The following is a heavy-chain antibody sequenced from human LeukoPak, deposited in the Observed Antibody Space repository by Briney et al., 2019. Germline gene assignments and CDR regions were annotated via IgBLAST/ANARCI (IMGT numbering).Heavy chain of an antibody. Sequence: PGGSLRLSCTASGFTFSKYWMHWVRQATGKGLEWVSYISSSGSTIYYADSVRGRFTISRDNAKNSLYLQMNSLRAEDTAVYYCARESGFRGDAFDIWGQGTMVTVSS. CDR1: GFTFSKYW. D-gene: IGHD3-10*01. CDR3: ARESGFRGDAFDI. V-gene: IGHV3-48*03. CDR2: ISSSGSTI. J-gene: IGHJ3*02.